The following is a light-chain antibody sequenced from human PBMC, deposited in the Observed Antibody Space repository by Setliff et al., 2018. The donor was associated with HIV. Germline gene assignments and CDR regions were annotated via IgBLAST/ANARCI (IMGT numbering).Light chain of an antibody. J-gene: IGLJ1*01. CDR3: STYTSKTAYQ. V-gene: IGLV2-14*01. CDR2: DVS. Sequence: QSVLAQRAAVSGSPGQSITISCTGTSSDVGGYKHDSWYQQNPGKAPKLMISDVSKRPSGVSSRFSGSKSGNTASLTISGLQTEDELDYYCSTYTSKTAYQFGTGPKVTVL. CDR1: SSDVGGYKH.